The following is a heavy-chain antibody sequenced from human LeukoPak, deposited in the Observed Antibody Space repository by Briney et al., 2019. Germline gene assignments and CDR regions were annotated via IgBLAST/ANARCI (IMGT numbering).Heavy chain of an antibody. CDR3: ARDLRKQGFWS. J-gene: IGHJ4*02. D-gene: IGHD3-3*01. CDR2: IYSDGTT. CDR1: GFNVSINY. Sequence: GRSLILSCAASGFNVSINYMNSVRQAPGKGLEWVSIIYSDGTTDYADSVKGRFTISRDKYKNALYLQMSSLSGEDTAVYYCARDLRKQGFWSWGQGTVVTV. V-gene: IGHV3-66*01.